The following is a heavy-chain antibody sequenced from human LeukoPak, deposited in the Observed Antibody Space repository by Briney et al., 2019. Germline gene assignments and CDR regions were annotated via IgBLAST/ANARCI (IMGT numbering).Heavy chain of an antibody. Sequence: SETLSLTCAVYGGSFSGYYWSWIRQPPGKGLEWIGEINHSGSTNYNPSLKSRVTISVDTSKNQFSLKLNSVTAADTAVYYCARGLKDDFWSGYYPYNWIDPWGQGTLVTVSS. CDR2: INHSGST. J-gene: IGHJ5*02. CDR3: ARGLKDDFWSGYYPYNWIDP. D-gene: IGHD3-3*01. CDR1: GGSFSGYY. V-gene: IGHV4-34*01.